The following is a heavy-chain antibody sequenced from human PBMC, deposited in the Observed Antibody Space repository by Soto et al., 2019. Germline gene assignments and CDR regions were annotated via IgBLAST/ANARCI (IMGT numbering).Heavy chain of an antibody. CDR1: CPSPPGPS. CDR3: AREDSYGWSGESLDV. D-gene: IGHD6-19*01. J-gene: IGHJ6*02. CDR2: LDQSGGT. V-gene: IGHV4-34*01. Sequence: PSETLSPTRALVCPSPPGPSSNSTRQSPGKGLEWIGELDQSGGTNYNPSLKSRAIISDDTSKNQFSLTLTSVTAADTAVYYCAREDSYGWSGESLDVWGQGTTVT.